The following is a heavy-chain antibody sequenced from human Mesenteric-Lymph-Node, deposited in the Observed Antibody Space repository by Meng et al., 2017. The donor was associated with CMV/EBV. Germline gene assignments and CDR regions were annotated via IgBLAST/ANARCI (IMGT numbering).Heavy chain of an antibody. Sequence: ESLKISCTVSGGSFRGYYWTWIRQSPGKQLEWIGYVYSSGSNNYNPSLKSRVSISLDTSKNLFSLQVNSVTAVDTAVYYCARGGGGLNWFDPWGQGTLVTVSS. CDR2: VYSSGSN. J-gene: IGHJ5*02. CDR1: GGSFRGYY. V-gene: IGHV4-59*01. D-gene: IGHD2-15*01. CDR3: ARGGGGLNWFDP.